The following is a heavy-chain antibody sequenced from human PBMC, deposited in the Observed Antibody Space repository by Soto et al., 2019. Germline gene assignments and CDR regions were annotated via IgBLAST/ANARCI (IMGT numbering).Heavy chain of an antibody. Sequence: EVQLLESGGGLVQPGGSLRLSCAASGFTFSSYAMSWVRQAPGKGLEWVSAISGSGGSTYYADSGKGRFTISKDNSKSTLYLQMNSLRAEDTAVYYCAKVLRWYGYYFAYWGQGTLVTVSS. D-gene: IGHD6-13*01. J-gene: IGHJ4*02. CDR2: ISGSGGST. V-gene: IGHV3-23*01. CDR3: AKVLRWYGYYFAY. CDR1: GFTFSSYA.